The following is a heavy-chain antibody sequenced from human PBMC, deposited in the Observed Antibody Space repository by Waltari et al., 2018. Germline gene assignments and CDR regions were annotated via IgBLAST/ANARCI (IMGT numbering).Heavy chain of an antibody. CDR1: GGSISSYY. CDR2: IYTNRST. V-gene: IGHV4-4*07. Sequence: QVQLQESGPGLVKPSETLSLTCTVSGGSISSYYWSWIRQPAGKGLEWIGRIYTNRSTNHNPSLKSRVTISVDKSKNQFSLKLSSVTAADTAVYYCARGGVPDAYGDGSDYRNWFDPWGQGILVTVSS. J-gene: IGHJ5*02. CDR3: ARGGVPDAYGDGSDYRNWFDP. D-gene: IGHD4-17*01.